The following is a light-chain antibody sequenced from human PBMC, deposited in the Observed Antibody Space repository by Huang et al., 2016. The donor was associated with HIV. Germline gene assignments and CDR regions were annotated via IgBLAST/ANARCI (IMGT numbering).Light chain of an antibody. J-gene: IGKJ4*01. Sequence: EIVLTQSPGTLSLAPGERATLSCRASQSVSSSYLAWYQQKPGQAPRLLIYAASSRAACIPDRCSGSGSGTDFTLTISRQEPEDFTVYYCHQYGSSQLTFGGGTKVEIK. CDR3: HQYGSSQLT. V-gene: IGKV3-20*01. CDR1: QSVSSSY. CDR2: AAS.